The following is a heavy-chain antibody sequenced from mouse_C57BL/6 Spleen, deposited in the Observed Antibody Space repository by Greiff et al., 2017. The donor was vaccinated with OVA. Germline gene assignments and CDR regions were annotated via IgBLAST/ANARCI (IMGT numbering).Heavy chain of an antibody. CDR3: APIYYYGSSFLDWYFDV. CDR2: IYPRSGNT. Sequence: QVQLQQSGAELARPGASVKLSCKASGYTFTSYGISWVKQRTGQGLEWIGEIYPRSGNTYYNEKFKGKATLTADKSSSTAYMELRSLTSEDSAVYFCAPIYYYGSSFLDWYFDVWGTGTTVTVSS. J-gene: IGHJ1*03. V-gene: IGHV1-81*01. D-gene: IGHD1-1*01. CDR1: GYTFTSYG.